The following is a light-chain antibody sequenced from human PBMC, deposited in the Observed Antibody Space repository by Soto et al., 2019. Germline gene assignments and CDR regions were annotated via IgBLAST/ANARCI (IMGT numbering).Light chain of an antibody. V-gene: IGKV1-39*01. CDR3: QQSYSTLMYT. CDR1: QSISSY. J-gene: IGKJ2*01. Sequence: DIQMTQSPSSLSASVGDRVTITCRASQSISSYLNWYQQKPGKAPKLLIYAASSLQSGVPSRFSGSGSGTDFTLTISSLQPEDFATYYCQQSYSTLMYTFGQGTKVYIK. CDR2: AAS.